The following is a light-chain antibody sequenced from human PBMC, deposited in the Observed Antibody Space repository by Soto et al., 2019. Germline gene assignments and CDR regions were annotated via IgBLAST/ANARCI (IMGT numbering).Light chain of an antibody. CDR3: CSYATINTFV. CDR1: SSDVGTYNL. Sequence: QSALTQPAPVSGSPGQSITISCTGTSSDVGTYNLVSWYQQHPGKAPKLLISEDNKRPSGVSNRFSGSKSGNTASLSISGLQAEDEADYYCCSYATINTFVFGTGTKVTVL. J-gene: IGLJ1*01. V-gene: IGLV2-23*02. CDR2: EDN.